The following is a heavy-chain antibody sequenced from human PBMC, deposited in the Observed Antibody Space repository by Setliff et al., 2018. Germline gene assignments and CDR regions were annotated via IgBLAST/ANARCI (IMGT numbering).Heavy chain of an antibody. Sequence: PSETLSLTCTVSGGSISSGDYYWSWIRQPPGKGLEWIGYIYYSGSTYYNPSLKSRVTISVDTSKNQFPLKLSSVTAADTAVYYCARERSGSYYGYAFDIWGQGTMVTVSS. V-gene: IGHV4-30-4*08. D-gene: IGHD1-26*01. CDR2: IYYSGST. J-gene: IGHJ3*02. CDR3: ARERSGSYYGYAFDI. CDR1: GGSISSGDYY.